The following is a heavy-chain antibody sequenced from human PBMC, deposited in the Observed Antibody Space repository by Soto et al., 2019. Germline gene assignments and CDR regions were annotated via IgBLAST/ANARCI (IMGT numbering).Heavy chain of an antibody. CDR2: IFYSGNT. CDR3: AREGRSAAPQAGFDL. CDR1: VNSISTGAYY. V-gene: IGHV4-31*03. J-gene: IGHJ4*02. D-gene: IGHD3-10*01. Sequence: SETLSLTCTVSVNSISTGAYYWSWLRQHPVKGLEWIGHIFYSGNTHYSPSLESRVTISVDTSKNQFSIKLTSVTVADTAVYYCAREGRSAAPQAGFDLWGQGTLVTVSS.